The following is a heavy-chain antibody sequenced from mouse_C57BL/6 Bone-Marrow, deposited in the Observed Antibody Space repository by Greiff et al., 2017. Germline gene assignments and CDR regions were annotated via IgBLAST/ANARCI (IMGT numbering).Heavy chain of an antibody. Sequence: QVQLQQPGAELVKPGASVKMSCKASGYTFTSYWITWVKQRPGQGLEWIGDIYPGSGSTNYNEKFKSQATLTVDTSSSTAYMQLSSLTSEDSAVYYCARRYGNPYAMDYWGQGTSVTVSS. D-gene: IGHD2-10*02. CDR2: IYPGSGST. J-gene: IGHJ4*01. V-gene: IGHV1-55*01. CDR3: ARRYGNPYAMDY. CDR1: GYTFTSYW.